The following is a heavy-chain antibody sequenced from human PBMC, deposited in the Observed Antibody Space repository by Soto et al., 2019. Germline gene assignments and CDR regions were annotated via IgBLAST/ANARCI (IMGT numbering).Heavy chain of an antibody. V-gene: IGHV3-33*01. CDR3: ARERHKADDTSRKAFDI. CDR1: GFSFSNFG. D-gene: IGHD3-9*01. J-gene: IGHJ3*02. CDR2: IWFDGSYK. Sequence: PGGSLRLSCAASGFSFSNFGMHWVRQAPGKGLEWVAVIWFDGSYKYYADSVKGRFTISRDNSKNTLYLQMDSLRAEDTAVYFCARERHKADDTSRKAFDIWGQGTLVTVSS.